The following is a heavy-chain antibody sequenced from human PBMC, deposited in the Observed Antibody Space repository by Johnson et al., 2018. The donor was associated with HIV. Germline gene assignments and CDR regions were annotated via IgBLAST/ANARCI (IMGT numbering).Heavy chain of an antibody. CDR3: TRVWVRYCYDRSDGAFDI. CDR1: GFTFSSYA. CDR2: ISYDGSNK. V-gene: IGHV3-30-3*01. D-gene: IGHD3-22*01. Sequence: QVQVLESGGGVVQPGRSLRLSCAASGFTFSSYAMHWVRQAPGKGLEWVAVISYDGSNKYYADSVKGRFTISRDNSKNTLDLQMNSVRAEDTAVYYCTRVWVRYCYDRSDGAFDIWGQGTMVTVAS. J-gene: IGHJ3*02.